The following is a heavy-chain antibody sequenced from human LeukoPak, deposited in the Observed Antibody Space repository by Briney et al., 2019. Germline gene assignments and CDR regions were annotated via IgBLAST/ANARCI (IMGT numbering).Heavy chain of an antibody. D-gene: IGHD3-10*01. CDR1: GFTFSSYA. CDR3: AAGGSLTYYYFDY. J-gene: IGHJ4*02. CDR2: ISYDGSNK. Sequence: GGSLRLSCAASGFTFSSYAMHWVRQAPGKGLEWVAVISYDGSNKYYADSVKGRFTISRDNSKNTLYLQMNSLRAEDTAVYYCAAGGSLTYYYFDYWGQGTLATVSS. V-gene: IGHV3-30*04.